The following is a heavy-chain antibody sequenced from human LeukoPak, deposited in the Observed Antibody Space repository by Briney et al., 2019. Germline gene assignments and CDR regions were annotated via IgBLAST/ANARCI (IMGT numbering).Heavy chain of an antibody. CDR1: GFTFIIYS. CDR3: ASSIGVPIVAGLITGAFDI. D-gene: IGHD6-19*01. Sequence: GMPLRLPCAASGFTFIIYSMHWVRQAPGRGLEWVAVISYEGSNKFYGDSVKGRFTISTDNSKNTMYLQMNRLRAEDADVSYCASSIGVPIVAGLITGAFDIWGQGTMVTVSS. V-gene: IGHV3-30*04. CDR2: ISYEGSNK. J-gene: IGHJ3*02.